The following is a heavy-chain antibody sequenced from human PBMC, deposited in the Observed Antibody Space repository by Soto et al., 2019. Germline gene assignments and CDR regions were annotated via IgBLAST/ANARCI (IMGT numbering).Heavy chain of an antibody. V-gene: IGHV5-51*01. D-gene: IGHD3-22*01. CDR1: GYSFSFYW. J-gene: IGHJ3*02. Sequence: LGDSLKISCKASGYSFSFYWIGWVRQMPGKGLEWMALMYHDDSDIRYSPSFESHVTISADKSPSTDFLQGSSLKASDTAMYSCATAYVYDFESSNYYPDAFDIWVQGTLVTVSS. CDR3: ATAYVYDFESSNYYPDAFDI. CDR2: MYHDDSDI.